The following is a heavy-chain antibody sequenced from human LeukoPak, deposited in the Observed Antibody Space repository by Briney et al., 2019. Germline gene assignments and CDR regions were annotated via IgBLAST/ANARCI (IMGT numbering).Heavy chain of an antibody. J-gene: IGHJ4*02. D-gene: IGHD5-18*01. V-gene: IGHV3-30*04. CDR1: GFTFSSYA. CDR2: ISYDGRNE. Sequence: GGSLRLSCVVSGFTFSSYAMHWVRQAPGKGLEWVAVISYDGRNEDYADSLKGRFTISRDNSKNTLYVQMDSLRGEDTAVYYCARDVYTYGYGSFLDYWGQGTLVTVSS. CDR3: ARDVYTYGYGSFLDY.